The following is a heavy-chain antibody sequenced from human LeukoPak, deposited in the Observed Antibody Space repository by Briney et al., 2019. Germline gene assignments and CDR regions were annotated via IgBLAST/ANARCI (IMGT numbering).Heavy chain of an antibody. CDR3: ASERTPFSGSYWTFDI. V-gene: IGHV1-69*06. CDR1: GGTFSSYA. J-gene: IGHJ3*02. Sequence: SVKVSCKASGGTFSSYAISWVRQAPGQGLEWMGGIIPIFGTANYAQKFQGRVTITADKSTSTAYMELSSLRSEDTAVYYCASERTPFSGSYWTFDIWGQGTMVTVSS. CDR2: IIPIFGTA. D-gene: IGHD1-26*01.